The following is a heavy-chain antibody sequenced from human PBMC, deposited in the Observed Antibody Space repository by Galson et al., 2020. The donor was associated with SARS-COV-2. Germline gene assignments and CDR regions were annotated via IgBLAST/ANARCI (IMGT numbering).Heavy chain of an antibody. CDR3: ARGDIVGPDGIRPFGY. Sequence: GESLKISCGATGFTFSSYAMHWVRQAPGKALEWVAVISYNGRNKNHADSVEGRFTISRDNSKNLVYLQMDSLRVEDTALYHCARGDIVGPDGIRPFGYWGQGIMVTVSS. CDR1: GFTFSSYA. J-gene: IGHJ4*02. D-gene: IGHD2-2*01. CDR2: ISYNGRNK. V-gene: IGHV3-30*01.